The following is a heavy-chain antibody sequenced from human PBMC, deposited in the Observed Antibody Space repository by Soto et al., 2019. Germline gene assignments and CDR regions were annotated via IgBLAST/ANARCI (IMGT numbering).Heavy chain of an antibody. CDR1: GSTMSSYW. CDR3: AKEEYSGYDSGMDV. D-gene: IGHD5-12*01. CDR2: IKQDGSGGST. Sequence: PGPALRPSCAASGSTMSSYWMSWVRQAPRPGLEWVANIKQDGSGGSTYSPDSVKGRFTISRDNPPTTLYLQMNSLRAEDTAVYYCAKEEYSGYDSGMDVWGQGSTVTATS. J-gene: IGHJ6*02. V-gene: IGHV3-23*01.